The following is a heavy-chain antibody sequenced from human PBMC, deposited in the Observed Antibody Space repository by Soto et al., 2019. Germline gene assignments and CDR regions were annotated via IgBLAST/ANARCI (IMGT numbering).Heavy chain of an antibody. CDR1: GGTFSSYA. CDR3: ARDPPVVYGDLYYGMYV. J-gene: IGHJ6*02. V-gene: IGHV1-69*13. D-gene: IGHD2-8*02. Sequence: RASVKVSCKASGGTFSSYAISWVRQAPGHRLEWMGGIIPIFGTANYAQKFQGSVTMTADESTSTAYMELSSLRSEDTVVYYCARDPPVVYGDLYYGMYVWGQGTTVTVSS. CDR2: IIPIFGTA.